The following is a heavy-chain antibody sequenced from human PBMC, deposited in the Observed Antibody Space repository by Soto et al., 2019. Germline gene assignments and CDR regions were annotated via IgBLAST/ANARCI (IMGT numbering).Heavy chain of an antibody. CDR2: IYDGGST. Sequence: SETLSLTCAVSGYSISSDYYWWLRRQPAGGVLEWVGIIYDGGSTYYNPSVNSRFTLSSDMTNNHVSLILNSVTAADTAVYYWARVGPWVAYYYDPNHYTFENWFDPWGQGTLVTVSS. CDR3: ARVGPWVAYYYDPNHYTFENWFDP. CDR1: GYSISSDYY. V-gene: IGHV4-38-2*01. D-gene: IGHD3-22*01. J-gene: IGHJ5*02.